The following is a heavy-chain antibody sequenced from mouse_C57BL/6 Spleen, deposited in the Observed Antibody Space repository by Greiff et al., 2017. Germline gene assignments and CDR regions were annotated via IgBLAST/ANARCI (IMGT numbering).Heavy chain of an antibody. CDR1: GFTFRDYG. CDR3: ARRNTTKGYYAMDY. Sequence: EVKVVESGGGLVKPGGSLKLSCAASGFTFRDYGMHWVRQAPEKGLEWVAYISSGSSTIYYADTVKGRFTISRDNAKNTLFLQMTSLRSEDTAMYYCARRNTTKGYYAMDYWGQGTSVTVSS. J-gene: IGHJ4*01. D-gene: IGHD2-12*01. V-gene: IGHV5-17*01. CDR2: ISSGSSTI.